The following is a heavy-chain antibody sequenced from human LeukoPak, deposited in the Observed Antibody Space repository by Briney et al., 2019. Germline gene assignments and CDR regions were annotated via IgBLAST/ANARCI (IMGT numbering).Heavy chain of an antibody. CDR1: GFTFSSYA. CDR2: ISGSGGST. CDR3: AKGSGYYPFGFDY. J-gene: IGHJ4*02. Sequence: GGSLRLSCAASGFTFSSYAMSWVRQAPGKGLEWVSAISGSGGSTYYADSVKGRFTISRDNSKNTLYLQMNSLRAEDTAIYYCAKGSGYYPFGFDYWGQGTLVTVSS. V-gene: IGHV3-23*01. D-gene: IGHD3-3*01.